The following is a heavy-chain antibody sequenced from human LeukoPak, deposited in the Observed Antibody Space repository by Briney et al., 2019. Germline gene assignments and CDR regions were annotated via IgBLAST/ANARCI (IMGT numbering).Heavy chain of an antibody. CDR3: ARARLERYMDV. CDR2: IYTSGST. J-gene: IGHJ6*03. CDR1: GGSVSSHY. Sequence: SETLSLTCTVSGGSVSSHYWTWIRQPARKGLEWIGRIYTSGSTNYNPYLKSQVTMSVDTAKNQFSLKLSSVSAADTAVYYCARARLERYMDVWGKGTTVTVSS. V-gene: IGHV4-4*07. D-gene: IGHD1-1*01.